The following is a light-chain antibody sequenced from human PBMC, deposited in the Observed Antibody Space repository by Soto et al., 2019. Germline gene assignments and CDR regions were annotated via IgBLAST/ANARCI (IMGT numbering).Light chain of an antibody. CDR1: QSISIN. J-gene: IGKJ1*01. Sequence: EIVLTQSPGTLSVSPGDRVTLSCRASQSISINLAWYQHKPGQAPRLLMQTASSRASGVPARISGSGSGTEFTLTISSLQSGDFAVYYCQQFRNWPWTFGQGTKVDIK. V-gene: IGKV3-15*01. CDR3: QQFRNWPWT. CDR2: TAS.